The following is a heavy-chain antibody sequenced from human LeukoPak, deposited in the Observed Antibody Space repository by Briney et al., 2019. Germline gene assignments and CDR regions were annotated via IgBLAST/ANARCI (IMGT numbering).Heavy chain of an antibody. J-gene: IGHJ5*02. CDR2: IYTGDSDT. Sequence: GASLEISRKGSCSSFTSYWHGWLRPMPGKRLERMGIIYTGDSDTRDHPSFQAHVTISDANSNSAANLQRSRLKASATALYYCGRKPQKVDTARVWFDPWGQGTLVTASS. CDR1: CSSFTSYW. CDR3: GRKPQKVDTARVWFDP. V-gene: IGHV5-51*01. D-gene: IGHD5-18*01.